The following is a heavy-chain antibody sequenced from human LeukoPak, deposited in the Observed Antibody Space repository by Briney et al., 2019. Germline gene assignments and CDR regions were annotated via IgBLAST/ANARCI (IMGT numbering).Heavy chain of an antibody. D-gene: IGHD6-19*01. CDR2: VYTSGST. CDR1: GGSISSGSYY. V-gene: IGHV4-61*02. CDR3: ARLQWLSTPFFDY. Sequence: SQTLSLTCTVSGGSISSGSYYWSWIRQPAGKGLEWIGRVYTSGSTNYNPSLKSRVNISLDTPKNQFSLKLISVTAADTAVYFCARLQWLSTPFFDYWGQGTLVTVSS. J-gene: IGHJ4*02.